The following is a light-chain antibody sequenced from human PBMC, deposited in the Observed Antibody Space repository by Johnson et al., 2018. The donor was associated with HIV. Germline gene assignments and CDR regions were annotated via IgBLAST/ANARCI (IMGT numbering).Light chain of an antibody. J-gene: IGLJ1*01. CDR1: SSNIGNNY. CDR2: DNN. Sequence: QLVLSQPPSLSAAPGQTVTISCSGSSSNIGNNYVSWYQQLPGTAPKLLIYDNNKRPSGIPDRFSGSKSGTSATLGITGLQTGDEADYYGGTWDSSLSAGGYVFGTGTKVTVL. CDR3: GTWDSSLSAGGYV. V-gene: IGLV1-51*01.